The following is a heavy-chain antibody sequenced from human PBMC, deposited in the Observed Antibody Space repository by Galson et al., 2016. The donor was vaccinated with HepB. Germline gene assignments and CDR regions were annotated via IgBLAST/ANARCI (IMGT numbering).Heavy chain of an antibody. CDR2: IDPRRGTT. D-gene: IGHD6-19*01. V-gene: IGHV1-46*01. CDR3: ARSYSSGWFLGFDP. Sequence: SVKVSCKASGYTFTNYYMNWLRQAPGQGLEWMGFIDPRRGTTSYAEKFQGRVNMTTDTSTSTVYMELTRLKSEDAALYCCARSYSSGWFLGFDPWGQGSLLVVSS. J-gene: IGHJ5*02. CDR1: GYTFTNYY.